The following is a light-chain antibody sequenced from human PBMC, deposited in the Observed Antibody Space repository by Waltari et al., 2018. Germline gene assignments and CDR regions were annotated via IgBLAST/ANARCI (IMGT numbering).Light chain of an antibody. V-gene: IGKV4-1*01. CDR2: WAS. CDR1: QNVLYSSNNKNY. J-gene: IGKJ1*01. Sequence: DIVMTQSPDSLAVSLGQRATINCKSSQNVLYSSNNKNYLSWYQQKPGQPPKLLIYWASTRESGVPDRFNGSGSGTDFTLTISSLQAEDVAVYYCHQYYTTPPAFGPGTKVEI. CDR3: HQYYTTPPA.